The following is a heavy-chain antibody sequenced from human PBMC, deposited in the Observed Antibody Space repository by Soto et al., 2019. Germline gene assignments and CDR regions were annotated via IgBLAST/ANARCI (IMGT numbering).Heavy chain of an antibody. D-gene: IGHD1-7*01. CDR2: IKQDGSEK. Sequence: GGSLRLSCAASGFTFSSYWMSWVRQAPGKGLEWVANIKQDGSEKYYVDSVKGRFTISGDNAKNSLYLQMNSLRAEDTAVYYCARDYVELPYYYMDVWGKGTTVTVSS. J-gene: IGHJ6*03. CDR3: ARDYVELPYYYMDV. CDR1: GFTFSSYW. V-gene: IGHV3-7*01.